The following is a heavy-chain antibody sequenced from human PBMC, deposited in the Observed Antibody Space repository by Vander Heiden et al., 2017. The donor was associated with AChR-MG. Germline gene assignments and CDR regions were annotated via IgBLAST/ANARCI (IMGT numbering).Heavy chain of an antibody. Sequence: QAQLQESGPGLVKPSGPLSLTCAVSGGSISSSNWWGWVRQPPGKGLEWIGEVYHTGTTNYNPSLKSRVTISVDKSKNQFSLRLTSVTAADTAVYYCARDQSGFYCSGGSCAFDVWGQGTKVTVSS. V-gene: IGHV4-4*02. CDR2: VYHTGTT. D-gene: IGHD2-15*01. CDR3: ARDQSGFYCSGGSCAFDV. CDR1: GGSISSSNW. J-gene: IGHJ3*01.